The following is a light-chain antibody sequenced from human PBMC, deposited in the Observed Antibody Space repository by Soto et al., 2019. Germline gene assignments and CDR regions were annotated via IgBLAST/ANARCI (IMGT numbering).Light chain of an antibody. Sequence: DIQMTQSPSSLSASVGDRVTITCRASQSITIYLNWYQQKPGKAPKLLIFATSSLQSGVPSRFSGSGSGTDFTLPISSLQPEDLATYYCQQRLTTQLTFGGGTKVEIK. J-gene: IGKJ4*01. CDR1: QSITIY. CDR3: QQRLTTQLT. V-gene: IGKV1-39*01. CDR2: ATS.